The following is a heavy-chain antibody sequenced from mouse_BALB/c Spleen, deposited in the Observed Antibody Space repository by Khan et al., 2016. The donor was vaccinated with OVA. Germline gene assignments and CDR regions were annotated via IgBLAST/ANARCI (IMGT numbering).Heavy chain of an antibody. CDR1: GFDFSRYW. Sequence: EVQLQESGGGLVQPGGSLKLSCAASGFDFSRYWMSWVRQAPGKGLERIGEINPDSSTINYTPSLKDKFIISRDNAKNTLYLQMSKVRSEDTALYYCARPYRYDGKAWFAYWGQGTLVTVSA. J-gene: IGHJ3*01. CDR3: ARPYRYDGKAWFAY. CDR2: INPDSSTI. V-gene: IGHV4-1*02. D-gene: IGHD2-14*01.